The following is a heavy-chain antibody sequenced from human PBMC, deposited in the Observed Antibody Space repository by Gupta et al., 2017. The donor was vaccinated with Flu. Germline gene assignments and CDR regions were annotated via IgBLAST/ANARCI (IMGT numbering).Heavy chain of an antibody. Sequence: EVQLVESGGGLVQPGGSLRLSCAASGFTFSSYELNWVRQAPGKGLEWVSYISSSGSTIYYADSVKGRFTISRDNAKNSLYLQMNSLRAEDTAVYYCARDVLVGYYYYGMDVWGQGTTVTVSS. V-gene: IGHV3-48*03. CDR1: GFTFSSYE. D-gene: IGHD2-8*02. CDR2: ISSSGSTI. CDR3: ARDVLVGYYYYGMDV. J-gene: IGHJ6*02.